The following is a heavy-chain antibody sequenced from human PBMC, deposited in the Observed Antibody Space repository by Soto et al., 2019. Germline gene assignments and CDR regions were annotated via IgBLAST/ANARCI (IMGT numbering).Heavy chain of an antibody. J-gene: IGHJ4*02. Sequence: GGSLRLSCTASAFTFSTYTMHWVRQAPGKGMKWVSSISSSSSYIYYADSLKGRFTISRDNAKNSLYLQMNSLRGEDTAVYYCTRGEEPAFSGYQVNFDYWGQGTLVTVSS. CDR3: TRGEEPAFSGYQVNFDY. V-gene: IGHV3-21*01. D-gene: IGHD3-22*01. CDR2: ISSSSSYI. CDR1: AFTFSTYT.